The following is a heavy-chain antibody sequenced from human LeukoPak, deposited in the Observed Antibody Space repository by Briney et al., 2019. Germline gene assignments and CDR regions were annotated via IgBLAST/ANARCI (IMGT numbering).Heavy chain of an antibody. CDR3: ATGEWTYSSSCHFDY. J-gene: IGHJ4*02. D-gene: IGHD6-13*01. V-gene: IGHV1-24*01. Sequence: GASVKVSCKVSGYTLTELSMHWVRQAPGKGLEWMGGFDPEDGGTIYAQKFQGRVTMTEDTSTDTAYMELSSLRSEDTAVYYCATGEWTYSSSCHFDYWGQGTLVTVSS. CDR1: GYTLTELS. CDR2: FDPEDGGT.